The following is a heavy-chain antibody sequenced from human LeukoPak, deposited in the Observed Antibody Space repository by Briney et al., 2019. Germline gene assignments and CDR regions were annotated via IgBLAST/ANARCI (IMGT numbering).Heavy chain of an antibody. CDR1: GYTFTSYD. D-gene: IGHD5-12*01. CDR2: VNPNSGDT. Sequence: ASVKVSCKASGYTFTSYDINWVRQATGQGPEWMGRVNPNSGDTGYAQQFQGRVTMTRNTATSTAYMELSSLRPEDTAVYYCASYSGYATWGQGTLVTVSS. CDR3: ASYSGYAT. V-gene: IGHV1-8*01. J-gene: IGHJ5*02.